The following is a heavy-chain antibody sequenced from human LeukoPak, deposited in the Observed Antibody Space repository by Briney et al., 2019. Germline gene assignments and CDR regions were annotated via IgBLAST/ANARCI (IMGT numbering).Heavy chain of an antibody. Sequence: RWASVKVSCKASGYTFTGYYMHWVRQAPGQGLEWMGRINPNSGGTNYAQKFQGRVPMTRDTSISTAYMELSRLRSDDTAVYYCARELDPHYFDYWGQGTLVTVSS. CDR2: INPNSGGT. CDR1: GYTFTGYY. J-gene: IGHJ4*02. D-gene: IGHD6-6*01. CDR3: ARELDPHYFDY. V-gene: IGHV1-2*06.